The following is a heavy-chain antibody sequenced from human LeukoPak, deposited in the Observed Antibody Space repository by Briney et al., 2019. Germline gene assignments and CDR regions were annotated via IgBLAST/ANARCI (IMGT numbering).Heavy chain of an antibody. CDR3: ARGGITIFGVVIHAFDI. CDR1: GGTFSSYT. J-gene: IGHJ3*02. CDR2: IIPILGIA. D-gene: IGHD3-3*01. V-gene: IGHV1-69*02. Sequence: SVRVSCKASGGTFSSYTISWVRQAPGQGLEWMGRIIPILGIANYAQKFQGRVTITADKSTSTAYMELSSLRSEDTAVYYCARGGITIFGVVIHAFDIWGQGTMVTVSS.